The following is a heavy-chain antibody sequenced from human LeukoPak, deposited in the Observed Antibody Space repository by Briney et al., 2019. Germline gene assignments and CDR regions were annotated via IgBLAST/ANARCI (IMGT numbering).Heavy chain of an antibody. D-gene: IGHD6-13*01. Sequence: SLRLSCAASGFTFDDYAMHWVRQVPGEGLEWVSGISWNSGSIGYADSVEGRFTISRDNAKNSLYLQMNSLRAEDMALYYCAKDIGYSSSWYGMDVWGKGTTVTVSS. J-gene: IGHJ6*04. CDR3: AKDIGYSSSWYGMDV. CDR2: ISWNSGSI. CDR1: GFTFDDYA. V-gene: IGHV3-9*03.